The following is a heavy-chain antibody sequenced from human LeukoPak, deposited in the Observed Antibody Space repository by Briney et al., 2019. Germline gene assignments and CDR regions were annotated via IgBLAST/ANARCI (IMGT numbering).Heavy chain of an antibody. Sequence: GGSLRLSCGGSGFTFSGYWMHWVRQGPGKGLVWVSRIKSDGSDTSYADSVKGRFTISRDNAKNTLYLQLSSLRADDTAVYYRARAMAGDYGMDVWGQGTTVTVSS. J-gene: IGHJ6*02. CDR1: GFTFSGYW. D-gene: IGHD6-19*01. CDR3: ARAMAGDYGMDV. CDR2: IKSDGSDT. V-gene: IGHV3-74*01.